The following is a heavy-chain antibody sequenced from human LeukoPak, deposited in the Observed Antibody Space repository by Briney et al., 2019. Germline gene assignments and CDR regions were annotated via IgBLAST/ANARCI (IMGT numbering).Heavy chain of an antibody. CDR3: ARALYHTFGY. CDR2: ISANNNNT. V-gene: IGHV1-18*01. Sequence: GASVKVSGKASGYSFTTYGISWVRQAPGQGLGWMGWISANNNNTDNVQKLKGRVTMTTDTSTSTAYMELRSLRSDDTAVYYCARALYHTFGYWGQGTLVTVSS. D-gene: IGHD2-2*01. CDR1: GYSFTTYG. J-gene: IGHJ4*02.